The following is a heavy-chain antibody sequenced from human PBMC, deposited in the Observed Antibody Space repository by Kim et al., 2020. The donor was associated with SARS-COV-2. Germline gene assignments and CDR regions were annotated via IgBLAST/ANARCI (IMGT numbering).Heavy chain of an antibody. J-gene: IGHJ4*02. Sequence: ASVKVSCKASGYTFTSYAMNWVRQAPGQGLEWMGWINTNTGNPTYAQGFTGRFVFSLDTSVSTAYLQISSLKAEDTAVYYCARGNSDYVWGSYRCDYWGQGTLVTVSS. CDR2: INTNTGNP. CDR3: ARGNSDYVWGSYRCDY. V-gene: IGHV7-4-1*02. D-gene: IGHD3-16*02. CDR1: GYTFTSYA.